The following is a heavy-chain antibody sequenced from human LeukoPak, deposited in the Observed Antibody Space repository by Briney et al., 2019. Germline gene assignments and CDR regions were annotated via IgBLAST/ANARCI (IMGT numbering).Heavy chain of an antibody. CDR2: INPSGGST. CDR3: ARGDYYDSSGYYYYFDY. V-gene: IGHV1-46*01. D-gene: IGHD3-22*01. CDR1: GYTFTSYY. Sequence: GASVKVSCKASGYTFTSYYMHWVRQAPGQGLEWMGLINPSGGSTSYAQKFQGRVTMTRDTSTSTVYMELSSLRSEDTAVYYCARGDYYDSSGYYYYFDYWGQGTLVTVSS. J-gene: IGHJ4*02.